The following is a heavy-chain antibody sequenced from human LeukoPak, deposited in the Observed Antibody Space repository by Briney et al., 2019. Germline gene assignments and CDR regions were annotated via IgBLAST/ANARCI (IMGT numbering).Heavy chain of an antibody. Sequence: ASVTVSCKASGYSFTIYDINWGRQAPGQGLEWMGWMSPNTDKIDFAQKVQGRVTITRNTSINTDYMELSSLRSEDTAVYYCARGAMYYYDRRQMDVWGKGTMVTVSS. CDR3: ARGAMYYYDRRQMDV. V-gene: IGHV1-8*02. CDR2: MSPNTDKI. CDR1: GYSFTIYD. J-gene: IGHJ6*04. D-gene: IGHD3-22*01.